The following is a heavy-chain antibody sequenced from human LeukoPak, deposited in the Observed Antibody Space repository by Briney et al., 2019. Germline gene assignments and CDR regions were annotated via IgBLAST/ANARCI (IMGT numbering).Heavy chain of an antibody. CDR2: ISGRDGST. V-gene: IGHV3-23*01. CDR3: AKHPPTIFGVVIDD. Sequence: GGSLRLSCAASGFTFSDYALSWVPQAPGKGVEWVSGISGRDGSTFYADSVKGRFTTSRHNSKSTLFLQMNSLRAEDTALYYCAKHPPTIFGVVIDDWGQGVLVTVSS. D-gene: IGHD3-3*01. J-gene: IGHJ4*02. CDR1: GFTFSDYA.